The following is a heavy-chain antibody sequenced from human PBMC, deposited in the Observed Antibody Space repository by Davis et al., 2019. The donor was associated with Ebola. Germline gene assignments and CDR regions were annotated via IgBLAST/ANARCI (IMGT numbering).Heavy chain of an antibody. Sequence: GESLKISCAASGFTFSRSGMHWVRQAPGKGLEWVAIISYAGSNKYYADSVKGRFTISRDNSKNTLYLQTSSMRAEDTAVYYCVIGCSSTSCPSIMDVWGKGTTVTVSS. CDR1: GFTFSRSG. D-gene: IGHD2-2*01. V-gene: IGHV3-30*03. CDR2: ISYAGSNK. J-gene: IGHJ6*03. CDR3: VIGCSSTSCPSIMDV.